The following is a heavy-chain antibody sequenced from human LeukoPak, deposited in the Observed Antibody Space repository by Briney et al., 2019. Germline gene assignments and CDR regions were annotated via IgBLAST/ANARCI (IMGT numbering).Heavy chain of an antibody. J-gene: IGHJ4*02. D-gene: IGHD6-13*01. CDR1: GASFSSSTYC. Sequence: SETLSLTCTVSGASFSSSTYCWGRIRQPQGTGLEWIGSIYCGGGTYYKPSLKSRVTMSVDTSKKQFSLKLSSVTAADTAVYYCARHAGGIAAAGTRPFDYWGQGTLVTVSS. CDR2: IYCGGGT. CDR3: ARHAGGIAAAGTRPFDY. V-gene: IGHV4-39*01.